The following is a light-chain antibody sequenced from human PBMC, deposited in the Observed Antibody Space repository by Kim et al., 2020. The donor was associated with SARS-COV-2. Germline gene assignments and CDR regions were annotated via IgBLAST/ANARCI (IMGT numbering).Light chain of an antibody. Sequence: QSALTQPRSVSWSPGQSVTISCTGTSSSVGDYDLVSWYQQHPGKAPKLLIYDVNMRPSGVPERFSGSKSGYTASLTIYGLQAEDEADYYCCSYAGTFTWVFGGGTQLTVL. CDR2: DVN. J-gene: IGLJ3*02. CDR3: CSYAGTFTWV. V-gene: IGLV2-11*01. CDR1: SSSVGDYDL.